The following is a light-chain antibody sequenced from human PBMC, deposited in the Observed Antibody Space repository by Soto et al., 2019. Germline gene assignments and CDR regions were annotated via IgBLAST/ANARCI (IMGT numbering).Light chain of an antibody. CDR1: QSVSNS. J-gene: IGKJ2*01. Sequence: EIVLTQSPATLSLSPGERATLSCRASQSVSNSLVWFQQKPGQAPRLLIYDASNRSTDIPARFSGSGSGKDFTLTISRLEPEDLAVYYCQQRRNWPRTFGQGTKLEIK. CDR3: QQRRNWPRT. CDR2: DAS. V-gene: IGKV3-11*01.